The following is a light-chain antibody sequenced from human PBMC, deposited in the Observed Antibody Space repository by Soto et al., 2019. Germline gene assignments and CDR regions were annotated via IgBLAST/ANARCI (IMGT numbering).Light chain of an antibody. CDR1: SSNIGSNT. V-gene: IGLV1-44*01. CDR2: SGD. CDR3: AAWDDSLNGWV. J-gene: IGLJ3*02. Sequence: QAVVTQPPSASGTPGQRGTISCSGSSSNIGSNTVSWYQQLPGTAPKLLIYSGDQRPSGVPDRFSGSKSGTSASLAISGLQSEDEADYYCAAWDDSLNGWVFGGGTKLTVL.